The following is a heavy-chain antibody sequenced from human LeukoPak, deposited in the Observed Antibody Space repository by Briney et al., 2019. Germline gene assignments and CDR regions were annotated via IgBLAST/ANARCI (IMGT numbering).Heavy chain of an antibody. D-gene: IGHD2-15*01. CDR2: IDHTGIT. CDR1: DDSITIYY. CDR3: ARLGYCSGGSCYYYYYMDV. Sequence: SETLSLTCTVSDDSITIYYWSWIRQPPGKGLEWIGYIDHTGITNYNPSLNSRVTISRDTSKNHFSLELSSVTAADTAAYYCARLGYCSGGSCYYYYYMDVWGKGTTVTVSS. J-gene: IGHJ6*03. V-gene: IGHV4-59*12.